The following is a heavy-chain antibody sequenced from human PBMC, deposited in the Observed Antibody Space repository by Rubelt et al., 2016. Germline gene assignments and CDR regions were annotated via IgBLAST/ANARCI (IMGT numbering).Heavy chain of an antibody. Sequence: QVQLVQSGAEVKKPGASVKVSCKASEYSFTKNPIHWVRQAPGQRLEWMGWINAGNGNTQYSQKFPGSVTITRDTSARTADMERSSLRSEDTAVYYCAREDTTDRGWYDALDIWGQGTMVTVSS. D-gene: IGHD6-19*01. CDR3: AREDTTDRGWYDALDI. CDR1: EYSFTKNP. J-gene: IGHJ3*02. CDR2: INAGNGNT. V-gene: IGHV1-3*01.